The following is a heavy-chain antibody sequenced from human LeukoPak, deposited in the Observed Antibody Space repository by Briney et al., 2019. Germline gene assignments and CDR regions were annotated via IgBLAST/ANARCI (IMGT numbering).Heavy chain of an antibody. CDR2: MNPNSGNT. J-gene: IGHJ5*02. V-gene: IGHV1-8*01. D-gene: IGHD3-3*01. CDR3: ARTYYDFWSSPHLGEDWFDP. CDR1: GYTFTSYD. Sequence: GASVKVSCKASGYTFTSYDIKWVRQATGQGLEWMGWMNPNSGNTGYAQKFQGRVTMTRNTSISTAYMELSSLRSEDTAVYYCARTYYDFWSSPHLGEDWFDPWGQGTLVTVSS.